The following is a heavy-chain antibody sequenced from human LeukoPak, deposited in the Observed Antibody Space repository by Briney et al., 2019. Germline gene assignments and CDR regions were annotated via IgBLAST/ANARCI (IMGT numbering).Heavy chain of an antibody. J-gene: IGHJ1*01. Sequence: GRFLRLSCAAAGFTFSSYAMHWVRQAPGKGLEWVAVISYDGSNKYYADSVKGRFTISRDNSKNTLYLQMNSLRAEDTAVYYCARDGSVTTFFFRYFQHWGQGTLVTVSS. CDR2: ISYDGSNK. V-gene: IGHV3-30-3*01. CDR1: GFTFSSYA. D-gene: IGHD4-17*01. CDR3: ARDGSVTTFFFRYFQH.